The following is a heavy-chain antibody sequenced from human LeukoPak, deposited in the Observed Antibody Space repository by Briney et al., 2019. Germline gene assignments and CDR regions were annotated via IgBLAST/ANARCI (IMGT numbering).Heavy chain of an antibody. CDR2: IWYDGSNK. V-gene: IGHV3-33*01. CDR3: ARDAYCGGDCYSYYFDY. J-gene: IGHJ4*02. CDR1: GFTFSSYG. D-gene: IGHD2-21*02. Sequence: GGSLRLSCAASGFTFSSYGMHWVRQAPGKGLEWVAVIWYDGSNKYYADSVKGRFTISRDNSKSTLYLQMNSLRAEETAVYYCARDAYCGGDCYSYYFDYWGQGTLVTVSS.